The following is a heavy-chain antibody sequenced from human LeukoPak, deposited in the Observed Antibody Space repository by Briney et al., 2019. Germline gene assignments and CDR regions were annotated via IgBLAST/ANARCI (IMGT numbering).Heavy chain of an antibody. Sequence: NPSETLSLTCTASGAFFSRYYWSWIRQSPGKGLEWIGYVYYNAGTKYNPSLEGRITISIDASRNQFSLRLNSVTAADTAIYYCARFYYDDTGVSYFFDSWGQGTLVTVSS. CDR3: ARFYYDDTGVSYFFDS. V-gene: IGHV4-59*01. J-gene: IGHJ4*02. CDR1: GAFFSRYY. CDR2: VYYNAGT. D-gene: IGHD3-16*01.